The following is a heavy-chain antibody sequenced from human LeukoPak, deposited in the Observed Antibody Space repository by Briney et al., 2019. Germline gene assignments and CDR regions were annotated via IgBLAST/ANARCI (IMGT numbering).Heavy chain of an antibody. CDR3: ARDKCGGDCYQDY. CDR1: GFTVSSNY. V-gene: IGHV3-66*03. J-gene: IGHJ4*02. D-gene: IGHD2-21*02. CDR2: IYSCGST. Sequence: PGGSLRLSCAASGFTVSSNYMSWVRQAPGKGLEWVSVIYSCGSTYYADSVKGRFTISRDNSKNTLYLQMNSLRAEDTAVYYCARDKCGGDCYQDYWGQGTLVTVSS.